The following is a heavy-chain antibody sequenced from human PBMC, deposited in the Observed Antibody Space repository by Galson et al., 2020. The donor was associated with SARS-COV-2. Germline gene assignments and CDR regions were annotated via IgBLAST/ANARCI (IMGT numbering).Heavy chain of an antibody. CDR2: INSDGSST. Sequence: GGSLRLSCAASGFTFSSYWMHWVRQAPGKGLVWVSRINSDGSSTSYADSVKGRFTISRDNAKNTLYLQMNSLRAEDTAVYYCARVGAADSLDYWGQGTLVTVSS. J-gene: IGHJ4*02. D-gene: IGHD4-4*01. V-gene: IGHV3-74*01. CDR1: GFTFSSYW. CDR3: ARVGAADSLDY.